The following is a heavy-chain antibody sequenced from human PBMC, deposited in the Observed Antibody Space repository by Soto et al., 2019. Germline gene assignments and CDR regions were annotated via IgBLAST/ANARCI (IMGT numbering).Heavy chain of an antibody. V-gene: IGHV3-21*01. CDR2: ITSGGGYA. D-gene: IGHD4-4*01. CDR1: GFTFSYYY. Sequence: QLVESGGGLVKPGGSLRLSCAASGFTFSYYYMTWVRQAPGKGLEWVSTITSGGGYAYYADSVKGRFTISRDNAENSPYLQMNSMTVEDTAVYYCARDLSATVTFDQWGQGTLVTVSS. J-gene: IGHJ4*02. CDR3: ARDLSATVTFDQ.